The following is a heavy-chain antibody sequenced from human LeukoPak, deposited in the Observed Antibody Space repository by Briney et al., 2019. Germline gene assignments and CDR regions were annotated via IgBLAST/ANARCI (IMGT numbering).Heavy chain of an antibody. V-gene: IGHV3-30-3*01. J-gene: IGHJ4*02. D-gene: IGHD4-17*01. Sequence: GGSLRLSCAASGFTFSSYAMSWVRQAPGKGLEWVAVISYDGSNKYYADSVKGRFTISRDNSKNTLYLQMNSLRAEDTAVYYCARPDYGDLPELDYWGQGTLVTVSS. CDR2: ISYDGSNK. CDR1: GFTFSSYA. CDR3: ARPDYGDLPELDY.